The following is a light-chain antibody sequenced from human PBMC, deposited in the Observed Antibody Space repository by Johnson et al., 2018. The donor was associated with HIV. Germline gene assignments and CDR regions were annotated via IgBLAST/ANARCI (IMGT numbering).Light chain of an antibody. J-gene: IGLJ1*01. CDR2: DNN. CDR3: GTWDSSLSANV. Sequence: QSVLTQPPSVSAAPGQKVTISCSGSSSNIGNNYVSWYQQLPGTAPTLLIYDNNKRPSGIPDRFSGSKSGTSATLGITGLQTGDDADYYCGTWDSSLSANVFGTGTKGTVL. V-gene: IGLV1-51*01. CDR1: SSNIGNNY.